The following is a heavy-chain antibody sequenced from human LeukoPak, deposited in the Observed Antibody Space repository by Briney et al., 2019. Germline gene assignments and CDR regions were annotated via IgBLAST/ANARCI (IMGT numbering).Heavy chain of an antibody. CDR1: GFTFTDHY. Sequence: PGGSLRLSCAASGFTFTDHYMTWIRQAPGKGLEWLSYISGSGSIKYYADSVKGRFTISRDNAKNSVYLQMNSLRAEDTAVYYCARPRYCSSTSCYDDAFDVWGQGTRATVSS. CDR3: ARPRYCSSTSCYDDAFDV. CDR2: ISGSGSIK. D-gene: IGHD2-2*01. V-gene: IGHV3-11*04. J-gene: IGHJ3*01.